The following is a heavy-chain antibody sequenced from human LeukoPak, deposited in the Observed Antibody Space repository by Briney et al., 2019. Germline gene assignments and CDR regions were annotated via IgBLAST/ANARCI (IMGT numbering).Heavy chain of an antibody. D-gene: IGHD3-22*01. J-gene: IGHJ4*02. CDR2: IYYSGST. Sequence: SETLSLTCTVSGGSISSYYWSWIRQPPGKGLEWIGYIYYSGSTNYNPSLKSRVTISVDTSKNQFPLKLSSVTAADTAVYYCARSDSSGYYYSPSYWGQGTLVTVSS. CDR1: GGSISSYY. CDR3: ARSDSSGYYYSPSY. V-gene: IGHV4-59*01.